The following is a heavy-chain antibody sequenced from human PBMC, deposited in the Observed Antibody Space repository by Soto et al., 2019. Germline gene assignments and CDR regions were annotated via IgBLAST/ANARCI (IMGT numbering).Heavy chain of an antibody. J-gene: IGHJ4*02. CDR1: GFTFSNYA. CDR3: AKDRFPTVTTYSDY. Sequence: GVSLRLSCAASGFTFSNYAMSWVRQAPGRGLEWVSAISGSGGSTYYADSVKGRFTISRDNPKNTLYLQMNSLRGEDTAVYYCAKDRFPTVTTYSDYWGQGALVTVSS. V-gene: IGHV3-23*01. D-gene: IGHD4-4*01. CDR2: ISGSGGST.